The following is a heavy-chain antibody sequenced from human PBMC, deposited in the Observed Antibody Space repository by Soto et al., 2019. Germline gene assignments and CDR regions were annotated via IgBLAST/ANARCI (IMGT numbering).Heavy chain of an antibody. Sequence: SEKVSCKASGGTFSSYAISWVRQAPGQGLEWMGGIIPIFGTANYAQKFQGRVTITADESTSTAYMELSSWRSEDTAVYYCAGGRRNCSGGSCYSYSDYYYGMDVWGQGTTVTVSS. CDR2: IIPIFGTA. J-gene: IGHJ6*02. D-gene: IGHD2-15*01. CDR1: GGTFSSYA. V-gene: IGHV1-69*13. CDR3: AGGRRNCSGGSCYSYSDYYYGMDV.